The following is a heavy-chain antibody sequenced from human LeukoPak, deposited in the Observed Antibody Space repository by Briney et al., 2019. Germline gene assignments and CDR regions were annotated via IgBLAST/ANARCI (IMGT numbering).Heavy chain of an antibody. CDR1: GFTFSNYG. D-gene: IGHD2-2*01. J-gene: IGHJ4*02. CDR3: AKAYGYCTTTSCSHEEFDY. CDR2: ISYDGSNK. V-gene: IGHV3-30*18. Sequence: PGGSLRPSCAASGFTFSNYGMHWVRQAPGKGLEWVAVISYDGSNKYYADSVKGRFAISRDNSKNTLYLQMNSLRAEDTAVYYCAKAYGYCTTTSCSHEEFDYWGQGTLVTVSS.